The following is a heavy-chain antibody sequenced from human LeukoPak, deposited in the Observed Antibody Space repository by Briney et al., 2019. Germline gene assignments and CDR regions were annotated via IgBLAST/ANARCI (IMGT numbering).Heavy chain of an antibody. D-gene: IGHD4-17*01. CDR2: ISASGSTI. CDR1: GFTFTHYA. CDR3: AKGHGDWGGNYLDH. V-gene: IGHV3-23*01. Sequence: GGSLRLSCVASGFTFTHYAMTWVRQAPGKGLEWVSDISASGSTIHYADSVKGRFTVSRDNSKNTVFLQMISLRVEDSALYHCAKGHGDWGGNYLDHWGQGTHVTVSS. J-gene: IGHJ4*02.